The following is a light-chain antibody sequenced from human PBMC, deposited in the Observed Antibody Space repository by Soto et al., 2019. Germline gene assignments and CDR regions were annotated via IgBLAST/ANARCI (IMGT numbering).Light chain of an antibody. CDR1: SSDVGGYNY. CDR3: CSYAGSYTYVV. Sequence: QSALTQPRSVSGSPGQSVTISCTGTSSDVGGYNYVSWYQQHPGKAPKLMIYDVSKRPSGVPDRFSGSKSGNTASLTISGLQAXDXADYYCCSYAGSYTYVVFGGGTKL. V-gene: IGLV2-11*01. J-gene: IGLJ2*01. CDR2: DVS.